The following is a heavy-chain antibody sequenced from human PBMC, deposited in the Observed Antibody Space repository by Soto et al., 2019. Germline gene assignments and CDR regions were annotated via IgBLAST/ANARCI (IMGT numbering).Heavy chain of an antibody. CDR3: ARSRRNYWFDP. J-gene: IGHJ5*02. D-gene: IGHD4-4*01. V-gene: IGHV1-46*01. CDR1: GYTFTSYY. Sequence: QVQLVQSGAEVKKPGASVKVSCKASGYTFTSYYMHWVRQAPGQGLEWMGIINPSGGSTSYAQKFQRRVTMTRDTSTSTVYMELSSLRSEDTAVYYCARSRRNYWFDPWGQGTLVTVSS. CDR2: INPSGGST.